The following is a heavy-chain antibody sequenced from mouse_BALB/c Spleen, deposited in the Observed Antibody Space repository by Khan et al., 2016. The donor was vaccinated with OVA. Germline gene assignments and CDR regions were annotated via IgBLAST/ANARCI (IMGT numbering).Heavy chain of an antibody. CDR1: GDSITTGY. D-gene: IGHD2-14*01. CDR2: IIYTGYT. Sequence: EVQLQESGPSLVKPSQTLSLTCSVTGDSITTGYWNWIRKFPGNKLEYMGYIIYTGYTYYNPSLKSRISITRHTYNNQYYLQLNSVTDDDTSTYYCARSTYRYAFVYCGQGTLVTVSA. V-gene: IGHV3-8*02. CDR3: ARSTYRYAFVY. J-gene: IGHJ3*01.